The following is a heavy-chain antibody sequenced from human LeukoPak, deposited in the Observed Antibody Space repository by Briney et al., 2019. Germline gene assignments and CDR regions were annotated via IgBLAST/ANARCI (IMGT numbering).Heavy chain of an antibody. J-gene: IGHJ4*02. V-gene: IGHV3-15*01. CDR1: GFTFSNAW. CDR2: IKSKTDGGTT. CDR3: TTGELYYYGSGVDY. Sequence: GGSLRLSCAASGFTFSNAWMSWVRQAPGKGLEWVGRIKSKTDGGTTDYAAPVKGRFTISRDDSKNTLYLQMNSLKTEDTAVYYCTTGELYYYGSGVDYWGQGTLVTVSS. D-gene: IGHD3-10*01.